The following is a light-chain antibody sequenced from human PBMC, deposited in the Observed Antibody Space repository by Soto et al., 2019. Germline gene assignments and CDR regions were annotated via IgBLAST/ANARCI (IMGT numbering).Light chain of an antibody. Sequence: LTQPASVSGSPGQSITISCTGTSSDVGGYDYVSWYQLHPGKAPKLMGFDVSNRPSGVSYRFSGSKSGNTASLTISGLQAEDEADYFCSSYSISTACLFGTGTKVTVL. CDR3: SSYSISTACL. J-gene: IGLJ1*01. V-gene: IGLV2-14*03. CDR1: SSDVGGYDY. CDR2: DVS.